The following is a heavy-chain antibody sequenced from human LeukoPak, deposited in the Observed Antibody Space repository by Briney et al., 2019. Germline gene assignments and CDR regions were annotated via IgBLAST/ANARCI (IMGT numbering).Heavy chain of an antibody. CDR2: ISPVSTYT. D-gene: IGHD2/OR15-2a*01. Sequence: GGSLRLPCLASGFSFNSYTMNWVREAPGKGLERVSTISPVSTYTWYAESVKGRFTISRDNPKNSLYLQMDSLRAEDTAVYYCVRDVSRRIGMDVWGQGTTVTVSS. J-gene: IGHJ6*02. CDR3: VRDVSRRIGMDV. V-gene: IGHV3-21*01. CDR1: GFSFNSYT.